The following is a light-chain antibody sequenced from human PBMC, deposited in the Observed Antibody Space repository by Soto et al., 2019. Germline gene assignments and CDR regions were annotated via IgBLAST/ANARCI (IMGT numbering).Light chain of an antibody. J-gene: IGLJ1*01. CDR3: AARDDSLSGYV. V-gene: IGLV1-47*01. CDR2: RNN. CDR1: SSNIGDNY. Sequence: QSVLTQPPSASGTPGQKVTISCSGNSSNIGDNYVYWHQQLPGTAPKLLIYRNNQRPSGVPDRFSGSKSGTSASLAISGLRSEDEADYYCAARDDSLSGYVFGPGTKVTVL.